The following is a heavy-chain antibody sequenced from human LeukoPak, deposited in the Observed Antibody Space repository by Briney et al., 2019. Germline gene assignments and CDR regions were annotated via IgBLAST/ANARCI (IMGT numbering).Heavy chain of an antibody. CDR3: ATVPYDYVWAPFDY. D-gene: IGHD3-16*01. Sequence: AGGSLRLSCAASGFTFSSYAMSWVRQAPGKGLEWVSTISGGGGTTYYADSVKGRFTISRDNSKNTLYLQMNSLRAEDTAVYYCATVPYDYVWAPFDYWGQGTLVTVSS. J-gene: IGHJ4*02. CDR1: GFTFSSYA. CDR2: ISGGGGTT. V-gene: IGHV3-23*01.